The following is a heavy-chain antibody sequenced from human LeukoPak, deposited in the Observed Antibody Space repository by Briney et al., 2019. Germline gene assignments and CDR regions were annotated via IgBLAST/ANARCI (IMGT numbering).Heavy chain of an antibody. V-gene: IGHV3-48*01. Sequence: WGSDRLSCAASGFTFSSYGMNWVRQAPGKGLQWVSYISSSSSTIYYADSVKGRFTISRDNAKNSLYLQMNSLRAEDTAVYYCARDLGIGRGYKVEDYWGQGTLVTVCS. CDR1: GFTFSSYG. J-gene: IGHJ4*02. CDR2: ISSSSSTI. CDR3: ARDLGIGRGYKVEDY. D-gene: IGHD3-22*01.